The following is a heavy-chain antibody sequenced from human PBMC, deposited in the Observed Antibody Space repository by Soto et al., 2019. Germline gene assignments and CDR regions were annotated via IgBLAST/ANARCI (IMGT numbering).Heavy chain of an antibody. V-gene: IGHV1-3*01. CDR1: GYTFTSYA. D-gene: IGHD1-26*01. CDR2: INAGNGNT. J-gene: IGHJ4*02. Sequence: QVQLVQSGAEVKKPGASVKVSCKASGYTFTSYAMHWVRQAPGQRLEWMGWINAGNGNTKYSQKFQGRVTITRDTSASTAYMELSSLRSEDTAVYYCARDLYSGWELQGLDGDWGQGTLVTVSS. CDR3: ARDLYSGWELQGLDGD.